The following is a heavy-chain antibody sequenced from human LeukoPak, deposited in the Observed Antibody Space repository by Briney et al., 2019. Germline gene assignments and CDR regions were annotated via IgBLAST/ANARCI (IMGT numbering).Heavy chain of an antibody. CDR3: XXXXXXXXXXGNENYYWFDP. CDR1: GFTLSSYW. J-gene: IGHJ5*02. Sequence: GGSLRLSCAASGFTLSSYWMSWVRQAPGKGLEWVANIKQDGSEKYYVDSVKGRFTISRDNAKNSLYLQMNSLRAEDTAVYYXXXXXXXXXXXGNENYYWFDPWGQGTLVTVSS. CDR2: IKQDGSEK. V-gene: IGHV3-7*01. D-gene: IGHD1-7*01.